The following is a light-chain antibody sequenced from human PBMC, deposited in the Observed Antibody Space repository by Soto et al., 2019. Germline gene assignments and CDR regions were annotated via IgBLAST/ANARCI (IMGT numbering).Light chain of an antibody. CDR1: QSIRTF. V-gene: IGKV1-39*01. Sequence: DIEMTQSPSSLSASIGDRVTIPCRASQSIRTFLNWYQQKPGRAPKLLINDASTLRSGVPSRFSGSGSGTDFTLTISSLQPEDLAIYYCQQSYAIPVTFGGGTKVEIK. CDR3: QQSYAIPVT. J-gene: IGKJ4*01. CDR2: DAS.